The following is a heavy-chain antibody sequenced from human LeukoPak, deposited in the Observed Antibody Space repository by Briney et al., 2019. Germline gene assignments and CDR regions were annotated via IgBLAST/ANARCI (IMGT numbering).Heavy chain of an antibody. Sequence: PSETLSLTCAVSGGSFSGYYWTWIRQPPGKGLEWIGEINHSGSANYNPSLKSRVTIPLDTSKNQFSLKVSSVTAADTAVYYCARGQGTVTTHWGQGTLVTVSS. D-gene: IGHD4-17*01. CDR2: INHSGSA. CDR1: GGSFSGYY. CDR3: ARGQGTVTTH. J-gene: IGHJ4*02. V-gene: IGHV4-34*01.